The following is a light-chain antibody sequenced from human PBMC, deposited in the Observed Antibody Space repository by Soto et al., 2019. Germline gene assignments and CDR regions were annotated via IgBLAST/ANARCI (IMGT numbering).Light chain of an antibody. V-gene: IGKV3-11*01. Sequence: EIVLTQSPDTLSLAPGERATLSCRASQSISNYLAWYQQKPGQAPSLLIYDASNRATGIPARFSGSGSGTDFTLTISSLEPEDFAVYYCQQRSNWPPITFGQGTRLEIK. CDR1: QSISNY. CDR2: DAS. CDR3: QQRSNWPPIT. J-gene: IGKJ5*01.